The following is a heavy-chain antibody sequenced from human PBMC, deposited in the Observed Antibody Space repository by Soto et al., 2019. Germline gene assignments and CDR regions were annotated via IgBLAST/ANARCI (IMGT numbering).Heavy chain of an antibody. CDR2: ISYDGSNK. D-gene: IGHD3-3*01. V-gene: IGHV3-30-3*01. CDR1: GFTFSSYA. Sequence: GGSLRLSCAASGFTFSSYAMHWVRQAPGKGLEWVAVISYDGSNKYYADSVKGRFTISRDNSKNTLYLQMNSLRAEDTAVYYCALELFLERPGALEFWGQRR. J-gene: IGHJ3*01. CDR3: ALELFLERPGALEF.